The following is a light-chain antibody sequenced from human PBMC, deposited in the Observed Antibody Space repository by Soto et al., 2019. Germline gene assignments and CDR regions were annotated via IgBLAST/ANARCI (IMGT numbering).Light chain of an antibody. CDR2: YAS. J-gene: IGKJ2*01. Sequence: EMVMTQSPATLSVSPGERATLSCRASQTLSRNLAWYQQQPGQAPRLLIFYASTMATGIPARFSGSESGTDFTLTISSLQSEDFAVYYCQQYDKWPPTFGQGTKLEIK. CDR1: QTLSRN. CDR3: QQYDKWPPT. V-gene: IGKV3-15*01.